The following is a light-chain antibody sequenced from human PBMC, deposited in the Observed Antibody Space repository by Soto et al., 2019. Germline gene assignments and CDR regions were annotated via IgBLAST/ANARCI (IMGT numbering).Light chain of an antibody. CDR2: GVK. CDR1: GRDIGAYDY. V-gene: IGLV2-14*01. CDR3: SSYTTSYFYV. Sequence: QSVLTQPASVSGSPGQSITISCTGSGRDIGAYDYVSWYQQHPGKAPKLLIYGVKNRPSGVSYRFSASKSAFTASLTISGLQAEDEAHYYCSSYTTSYFYVFGPGTKVTVL. J-gene: IGLJ1*01.